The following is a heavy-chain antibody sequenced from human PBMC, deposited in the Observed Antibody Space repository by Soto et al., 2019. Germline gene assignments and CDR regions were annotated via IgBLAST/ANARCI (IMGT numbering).Heavy chain of an antibody. CDR1: GFAASSNY. V-gene: IGHV3-53*01. D-gene: IGHD6-19*01. J-gene: IGHJ4*02. Sequence: EVQLVESGGGLIQPGGSLRLSWAASGFAASSNYRTWVRQAPGKGLEWVSVIYGGGTTYYADSVKGRFTISRDTSKNTLYLQMNSLRAEDTAVYYCVQTTGWPGFDFWGQGTLVTVSS. CDR3: VQTTGWPGFDF. CDR2: IYGGGTT.